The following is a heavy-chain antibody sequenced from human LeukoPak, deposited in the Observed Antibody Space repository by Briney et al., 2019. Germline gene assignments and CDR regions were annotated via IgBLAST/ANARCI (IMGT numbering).Heavy chain of an antibody. V-gene: IGHV3-48*03. CDR3: AKDRGSGSYYLKPYYFDH. D-gene: IGHD3-10*01. Sequence: QTGGSLRLSCAASGFTFSSYEMNWVRQAPGKGLEWVSYISSSGSTIYYADSVKGRFTISRDNAKNSLYLQMNSLRAEDTAVYYCAKDRGSGSYYLKPYYFDHWGQGTLVTVSS. CDR2: ISSSGSTI. J-gene: IGHJ4*02. CDR1: GFTFSSYE.